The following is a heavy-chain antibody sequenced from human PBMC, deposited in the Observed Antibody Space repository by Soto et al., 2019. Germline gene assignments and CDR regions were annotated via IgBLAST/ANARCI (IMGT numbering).Heavy chain of an antibody. J-gene: IGHJ1*01. D-gene: IGHD1-26*01. CDR3: ARHGSKNGSYSEYFQH. CDR2: SDDSGTT. V-gene: IGHV4-39*01. CDR1: GGTVGSSC. Sequence: KPSQRRSLACTPCGGTVGSSCCRWTIPHKGKGLEWIGSSDDSGTTYYNTSLRTRATISVDTSKNQCSLKLSSVTAADTAVYYCARHGSKNGSYSEYFQHWGQGTLVTVSS.